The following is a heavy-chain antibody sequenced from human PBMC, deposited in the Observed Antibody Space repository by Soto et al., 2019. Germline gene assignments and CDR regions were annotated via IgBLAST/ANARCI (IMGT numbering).Heavy chain of an antibody. J-gene: IGHJ4*02. CDR3: ARGGSGSPLDY. D-gene: IGHD3-22*01. Sequence: SETLSLTCTVSGGSISSGGYYWSWIRQHPGKGLEWIGYIYYSGSTYYNPSLKSRVTISVDTSKNQFSLKLSSVTAADTAVYYCARGGSGSPLDYWGQGTLVTVSS. V-gene: IGHV4-31*03. CDR2: IYYSGST. CDR1: GGSISSGGYY.